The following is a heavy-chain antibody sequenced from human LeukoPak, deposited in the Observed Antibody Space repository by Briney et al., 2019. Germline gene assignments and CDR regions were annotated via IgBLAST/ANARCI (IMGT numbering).Heavy chain of an antibody. J-gene: IGHJ4*02. CDR3: AKWGDYDVLTGYYVSDY. Sequence: QPGASLRLSCAASGFTFSNYAMSWVRQAPGKGLEWVSAITGGGSGIYYADSMKSRFTISRDNSKNTLYLQINSLRAEDTAVYYCAKWGDYDVLTGYYVSDYWGRGTLVTVSS. D-gene: IGHD3-9*01. CDR2: ITGGGSGI. V-gene: IGHV3-23*01. CDR1: GFTFSNYA.